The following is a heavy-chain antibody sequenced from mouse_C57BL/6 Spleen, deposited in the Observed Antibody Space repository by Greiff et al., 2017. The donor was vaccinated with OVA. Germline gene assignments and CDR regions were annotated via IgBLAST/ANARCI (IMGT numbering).Heavy chain of an antibody. Sequence: EVKLQQSGPELVKPGASVKISCKASGYTFTDYYMNWVKQSHGKSLEWIGDINPNNGGTSYNQKFKGKATLTVDKSSSTAYMELRSLTSEDSAVYYCAIWAHDYWGQGTTLTVSS. D-gene: IGHD4-1*01. J-gene: IGHJ2*01. CDR1: GYTFTDYY. V-gene: IGHV1-26*01. CDR2: INPNNGGT. CDR3: AIWAHDY.